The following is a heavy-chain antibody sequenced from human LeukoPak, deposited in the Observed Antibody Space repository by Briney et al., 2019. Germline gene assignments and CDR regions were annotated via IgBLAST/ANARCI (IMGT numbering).Heavy chain of an antibody. V-gene: IGHV7-4-1*02. CDR1: GYTFTSYA. CDR3: ARVGYCSSTSCYWAFDI. CDR2: INTNTGNP. Sequence: GASVKVSCKASGYTFTSYAMNWVRQAPGQGLEWMGWINTNTGNPTYAQGFTGRFVFSLDTSVSTAYLQISSLKAENTAVYYCARVGYCSSTSCYWAFDIWGQGTMVTVSS. J-gene: IGHJ3*02. D-gene: IGHD2-2*01.